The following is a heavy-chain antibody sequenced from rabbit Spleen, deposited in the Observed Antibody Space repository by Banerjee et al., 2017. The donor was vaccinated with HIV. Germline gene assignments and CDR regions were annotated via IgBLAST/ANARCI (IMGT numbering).Heavy chain of an antibody. J-gene: IGHJ6*01. CDR1: GIDFSSGYD. CDR2: IYTGSSGST. D-gene: IGHD1-1*01. V-gene: IGHV1S40*01. CDR3: ARDTSSSFSSYGMDL. Sequence: QSLEESGGGLVQPEGSLTLTCKASGIDFSSGYDMCWVRQAPGKGLEWIGCIYTGSSGSTYYANWAKGRFTCSKTSSTTVTLQMTRLTAADTATYFCARDTSSSFSSYGMDLWGPGTLVTVS.